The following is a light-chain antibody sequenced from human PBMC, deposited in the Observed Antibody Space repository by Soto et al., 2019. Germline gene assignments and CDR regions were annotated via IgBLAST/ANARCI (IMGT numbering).Light chain of an antibody. CDR2: AAS. V-gene: IGKV3-20*01. CDR3: QQYMISVT. J-gene: IGKJ1*01. CDR1: QSINTTF. Sequence: EIVLTQSPGSLSLSPGQRASLSCRASQSINTTFFTWYQKKPCQAPRLLIYAASKRATGIQDRFSGSGSGTDFTLIISILEPDDFAVYYCQQYMISVTFGQGTKVEIK.